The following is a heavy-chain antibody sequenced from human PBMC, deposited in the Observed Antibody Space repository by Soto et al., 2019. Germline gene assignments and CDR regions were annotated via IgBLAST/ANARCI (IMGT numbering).Heavy chain of an antibody. CDR2: ISYDGRKT. J-gene: IGHJ4*02. V-gene: IGHV3-30*18. Sequence: PILFLRASGFTYIRHGMHRVLHARRKGLEWVAVISYDGRKTWYADSVEGRFTISGDHSRNTLYLEMNSLSGDDTAVYYCAKDGARYDDSGPYMAYLGQGTLVTVSS. D-gene: IGHD3-22*01. CDR3: AKDGARYDDSGPYMAY. CDR1: GFTYIRHG.